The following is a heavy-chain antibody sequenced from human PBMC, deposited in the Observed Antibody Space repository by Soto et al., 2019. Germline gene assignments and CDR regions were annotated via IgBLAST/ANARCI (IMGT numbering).Heavy chain of an antibody. V-gene: IGHV1-69*02. J-gene: IGHJ6*03. CDR1: GCTFSSST. D-gene: IGHD2-15*01. Sequence: SVKVFCKSSGCTFSSSTIIWVRPAPGQEHEWMGRIIPILGIANYAQKFQGRVTITADKSTSTAYMELSSLRSEDTAVYYCASIYCSGGSCYSNYYYYYMDVWGKGTTVTVSS. CDR3: ASIYCSGGSCYSNYYYYYMDV. CDR2: IIPILGIA.